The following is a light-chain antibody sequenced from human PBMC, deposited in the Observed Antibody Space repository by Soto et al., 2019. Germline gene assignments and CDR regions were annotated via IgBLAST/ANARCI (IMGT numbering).Light chain of an antibody. Sequence: DIQMTQSPSTRSASVVDRVTITCRASQSISSWLAWYQQKPGKAPKLLIYKASSLESGVPSRFSGSGSGTEFTLTISSLQTDDFATYYCQQYNSYWTFGQGTKVDIK. J-gene: IGKJ1*01. V-gene: IGKV1-5*03. CDR2: KAS. CDR1: QSISSW. CDR3: QQYNSYWT.